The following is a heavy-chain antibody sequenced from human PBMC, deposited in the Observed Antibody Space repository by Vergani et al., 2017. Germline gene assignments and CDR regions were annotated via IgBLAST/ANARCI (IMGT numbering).Heavy chain of an antibody. CDR3: ARTLDDGSGMGYYYYYGMDV. D-gene: IGHD3-10*01. CDR2: IYPGDSDT. CDR1: GYRFTSYW. V-gene: IGHV5-51*01. Sequence: EVQLVQSGAEVKKPGESLKISCETSGYRFTSYWIGWVRQMPGKGLEWMGIIYPGDSDTRYSPSFQGQVTISADKSISTAYLQWSSLKASDTAMYYCARTLDDGSGMGYYYYYGMDVWGQGTTVTVSS. J-gene: IGHJ6*02.